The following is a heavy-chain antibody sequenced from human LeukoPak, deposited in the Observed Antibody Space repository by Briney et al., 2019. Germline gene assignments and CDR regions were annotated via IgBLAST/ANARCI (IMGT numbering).Heavy chain of an antibody. J-gene: IGHJ6*02. CDR2: INQDGSEK. CDR1: GFTFSSYW. CDR3: AREAHSYYYGMDV. Sequence: GGSLRLSCAASGFTFSSYWMTWVRQAPGKGLEWVANINQDGSEKYYVDSVKGRFTISRDNAKNSLYLQMNSLRAEDTAVYYCAREAHSYYYGMDVWGQGTTVTVPS. V-gene: IGHV3-7*05.